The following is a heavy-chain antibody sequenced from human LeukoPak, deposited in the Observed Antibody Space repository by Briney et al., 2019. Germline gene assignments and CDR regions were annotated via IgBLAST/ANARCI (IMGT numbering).Heavy chain of an antibody. Sequence: GESLKISCKGSGYSFTSYWIGWVRQIPGKGLEWMGIIYPGDSDTRYSPSFQGQVTISADKSISTAYLQWSSLKASDTAMYYCARPGYCSSTSCSYDAFDIWGQGTMVTVSS. J-gene: IGHJ3*02. CDR1: GYSFTSYW. CDR3: ARPGYCSSTSCSYDAFDI. V-gene: IGHV5-51*01. D-gene: IGHD2-2*01. CDR2: IYPGDSDT.